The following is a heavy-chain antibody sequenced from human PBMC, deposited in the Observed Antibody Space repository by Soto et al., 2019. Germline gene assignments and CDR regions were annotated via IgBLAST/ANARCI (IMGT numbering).Heavy chain of an antibody. V-gene: IGHV3-23*01. J-gene: IGHJ5*01. CDR2: ISGSGGST. CDR1: GFTFSSYA. D-gene: IGHD6-13*01. Sequence: EVQLLESGGGLVQPGGSLRLSCAASGFTFSSYAMSWVRQAPGKGLEWVSAISGSGGSTHYADSVKGRFTISRDNSKPPLYLQMNSLRAEATAVYYCAKIRSSWFDYWGQGTLVTVSS. CDR3: AKIRSSWFDY.